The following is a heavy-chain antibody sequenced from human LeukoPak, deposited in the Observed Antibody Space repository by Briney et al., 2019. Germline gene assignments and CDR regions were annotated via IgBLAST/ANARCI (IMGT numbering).Heavy chain of an antibody. CDR3: ARAGYSGYDWIYYFDY. CDR2: IIPILGIA. Sequence: ASVKVSCKASGGTFSSYAISWVRQAPGQGLEWMGRIIPILGIANYAQKFQGRVTITADKSTSTAYMELSSLRSEDTAVYYCARAGYSGYDWIYYFDYWGQGTLVTVSS. J-gene: IGHJ4*02. CDR1: GGTFSSYA. V-gene: IGHV1-69*04. D-gene: IGHD5-12*01.